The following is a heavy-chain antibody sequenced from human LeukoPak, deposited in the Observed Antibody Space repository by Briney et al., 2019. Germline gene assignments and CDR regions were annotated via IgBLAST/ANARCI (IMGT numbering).Heavy chain of an antibody. Sequence: GGSLRLSCAASGLTFSSYSMNWIRQAPGKGLEWVSSFGTRSTSVYHAGSVKGRFAISRDNAKNSLYLQMNSLRAEDTALYYCAREVSEGFDFWGQGTLVTVSS. V-gene: IGHV3-21*01. CDR3: AREVSEGFDF. CDR2: FGTRSTSV. D-gene: IGHD3-22*01. CDR1: GLTFSSYS. J-gene: IGHJ4*02.